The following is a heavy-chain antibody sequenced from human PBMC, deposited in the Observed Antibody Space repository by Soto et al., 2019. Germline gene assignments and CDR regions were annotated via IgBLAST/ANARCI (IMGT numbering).Heavy chain of an antibody. V-gene: IGHV6-1*01. CDR2: TYYRSKWYN. D-gene: IGHD2-2*01. CDR1: GDSVSSNSAA. Sequence: PSQTLSLTCAISGDSVSSNSAAWNCIRQSPSRGLEWLGRTYYRSKWYNDYAVSVKSRITINPDTSKNQFSLQLNSVTPEDTAVYYCARDSSDQLLLLARPPTTYYYYYMDVWGKGTTVTVSS. CDR3: ARDSSDQLLLLARPPTTYYYYYMDV. J-gene: IGHJ6*03.